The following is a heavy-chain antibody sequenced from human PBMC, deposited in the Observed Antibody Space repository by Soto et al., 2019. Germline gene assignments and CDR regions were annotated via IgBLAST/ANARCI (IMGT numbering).Heavy chain of an antibody. CDR1: GGVFSTYA. D-gene: IGHD5-12*01. J-gene: IGHJ4*02. V-gene: IGHV1-69*01. Sequence: QVHLVQSGAEVQKSGSSVKVSCKASGGVFSTYAISWVRQAPGQGLEWMGVIIPIFGTSNYAQRFQGRVTITADESTRTAYMELSILESEDTALYYCATSIVATLGNFESWGQGTLVTVSS. CDR3: ATSIVATLGNFES. CDR2: IIPIFGTS.